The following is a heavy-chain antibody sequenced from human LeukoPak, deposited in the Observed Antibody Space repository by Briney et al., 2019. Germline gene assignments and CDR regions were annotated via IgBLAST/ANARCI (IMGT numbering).Heavy chain of an antibody. CDR2: IRGSGGST. Sequence: PGGSLRLSCAASGFTFSSYAMSWVRQAPGKGLEWVSTIRGSGGSTYSAGSVKGRFIISRDNSKNTLFLQMNSLRAEDTAVYYCAKDRSGFSNWFDPWGQGTLVTVSS. CDR3: AKDRSGFSNWFDP. CDR1: GFTFSSYA. V-gene: IGHV3-23*01. D-gene: IGHD3-3*01. J-gene: IGHJ5*02.